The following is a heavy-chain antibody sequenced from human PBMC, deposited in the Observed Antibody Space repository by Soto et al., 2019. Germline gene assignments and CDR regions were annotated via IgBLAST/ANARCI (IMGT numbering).Heavy chain of an antibody. Sequence: GGSLRLSCAASGFTFSSYGMHWVRQAPGKGLEWVAVIWYDGSNKYYADSVKGRFTISRDNSKNTLYLQMNSLRAEDTAVYYCARGIHSSARSSIAVAGTVDYWGQGTLVTVSS. CDR1: GFTFSSYG. CDR3: ARGIHSSARSSIAVAGTVDY. D-gene: IGHD6-19*01. J-gene: IGHJ4*02. V-gene: IGHV3-33*01. CDR2: IWYDGSNK.